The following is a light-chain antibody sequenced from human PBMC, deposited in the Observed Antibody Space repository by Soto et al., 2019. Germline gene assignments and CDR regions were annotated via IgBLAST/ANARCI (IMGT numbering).Light chain of an antibody. CDR2: SNN. Sequence: QSVLTQPPSASGTPGQRVTISCSGSSSNIGSNTVNWYQQLPGTAPKLLIYSNNQRPSGVPDRFSGSKSGTSASLAISGLQSEDEADCYCAAWDDSLNGSHYVFGTGTKLTVL. V-gene: IGLV1-44*01. CDR3: AAWDDSLNGSHYV. J-gene: IGLJ1*01. CDR1: SSNIGSNT.